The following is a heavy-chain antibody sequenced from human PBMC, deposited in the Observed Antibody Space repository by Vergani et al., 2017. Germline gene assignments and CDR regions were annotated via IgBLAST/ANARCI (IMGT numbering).Heavy chain of an antibody. V-gene: IGHV1-18*01. CDR2: ISGHNGKT. CDR1: GYTFTNYG. Sequence: QVQLVQSGAEVRKPGASVKVSCKASGYTFTNYGITWVRQAPGQGLEWMGRISGHNGKTNYAQKVQGRVTMTTETSTSTAYMELRSLRSDDTAMYYCARGLIAAAANDAFDIWGQGSMVTVSS. CDR3: ARGLIAAAANDAFDI. D-gene: IGHD6-13*01. J-gene: IGHJ3*02.